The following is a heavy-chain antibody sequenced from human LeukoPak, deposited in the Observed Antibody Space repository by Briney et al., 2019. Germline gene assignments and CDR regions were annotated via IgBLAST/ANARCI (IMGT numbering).Heavy chain of an antibody. CDR1: GYTFTSYG. J-gene: IGHJ4*02. D-gene: IGHD3-22*01. Sequence: ASVKVSCKASGYTFTSYGISRVRQAPGQGLEWMGWISAYNGNTNYAQKLQGRVTMTTDTSTSTAYMELRSMRSDDTAVYYCARVHYDSSGYPSLDYWGQGTLVTVSS. CDR3: ARVHYDSSGYPSLDY. CDR2: ISAYNGNT. V-gene: IGHV1-18*01.